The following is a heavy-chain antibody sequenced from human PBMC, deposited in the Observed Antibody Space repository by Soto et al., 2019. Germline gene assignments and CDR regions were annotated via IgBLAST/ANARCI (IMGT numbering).Heavy chain of an antibody. Sequence: EVQLLESGGGLVQPGGSLRLSCAASGFTFSNYAMNWVRQAPGKGLEWVSVISGSGGSTYYADSVKGRFTISRDNSKNPRYLQMNSLRAEDTAVYYCASRSSGWYFDYWGQGTLVTVSS. CDR1: GFTFSNYA. D-gene: IGHD6-19*01. CDR3: ASRSSGWYFDY. CDR2: ISGSGGST. V-gene: IGHV3-23*01. J-gene: IGHJ4*02.